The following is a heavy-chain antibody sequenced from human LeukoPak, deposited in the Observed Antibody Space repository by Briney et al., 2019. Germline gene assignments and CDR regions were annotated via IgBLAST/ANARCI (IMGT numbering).Heavy chain of an antibody. CDR1: GYTFTSYD. Sequence: ASVKVSCKASGYTFTSYDINWVRQATGQGLEWMGWMNPNSGNTGYAQKFQGRVTITRNTSISTAYMELSSLRSEDTAVYYCARLRYFDWLYIDYWGQGTLVTVSS. J-gene: IGHJ4*02. D-gene: IGHD3-9*01. CDR2: MNPNSGNT. V-gene: IGHV1-8*03. CDR3: ARLRYFDWLYIDY.